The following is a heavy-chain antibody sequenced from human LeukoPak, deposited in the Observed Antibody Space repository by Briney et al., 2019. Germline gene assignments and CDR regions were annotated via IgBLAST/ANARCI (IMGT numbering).Heavy chain of an antibody. CDR3: ARASGYFGSGSQYYFDY. CDR2: TYHTGSG. D-gene: IGHD3-10*01. J-gene: IGHJ4*02. CDR1: GGSFSGYY. Sequence: SETLSLTCAVYGGSFSGYYWSWIRQPPGKGLEWIGYTYHTGSGNYNPSLKSRVTISVDTSKNQFSLKLSSVTAADTAVYYCARASGYFGSGSQYYFDYWGQGTLVTVSS. V-gene: IGHV4-59*01.